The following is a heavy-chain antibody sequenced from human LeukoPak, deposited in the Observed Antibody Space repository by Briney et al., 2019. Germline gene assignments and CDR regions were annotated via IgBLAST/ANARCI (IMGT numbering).Heavy chain of an antibody. CDR1: GLTFSSYW. V-gene: IGHV3-7*05. J-gene: IGHJ4*02. CDR3: ARDYYDSSGEFGY. D-gene: IGHD3-22*01. CDR2: IKQDGSEK. Sequence: GGSLRLSCAASGLTFSSYWMSWVRQAPGKGLKWVANIKQDGSEKYYVDSVKGRFTISRDNAKNSLYLQVNSLRAEDTAVYYCARDYYDSSGEFGYWGQGTLVTVSS.